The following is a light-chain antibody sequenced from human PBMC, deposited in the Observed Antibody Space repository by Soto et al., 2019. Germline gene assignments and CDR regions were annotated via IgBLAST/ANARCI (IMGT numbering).Light chain of an antibody. V-gene: IGLV1-44*01. CDR1: RSNIGSNT. J-gene: IGLJ1*01. CDR3: NSYAGDNTFV. Sequence: QSVLTQPPSTSGTPGQRVTISCSGSRSNIGSNTVTWYQQLPGTAPKLLIYSNNQRPSGVPDRFSGSKSGTSASLAISGLQSEDEADYYCNSYAGDNTFVFGTGTKVTVL. CDR2: SNN.